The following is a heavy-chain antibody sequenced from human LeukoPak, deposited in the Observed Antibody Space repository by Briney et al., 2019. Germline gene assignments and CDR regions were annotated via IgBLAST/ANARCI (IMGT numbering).Heavy chain of an antibody. Sequence: ASVKVSCKASGYTFTGYYMHWVRQAPGQGLEWMGWINPNSGGTNYAQKFQGRVTMTRDTSISTAYMELSRLRSDDTAVYYCARAFSNYYDSSGYPDDAFDIWGQGTMVTVSS. CDR2: INPNSGGT. D-gene: IGHD3-22*01. V-gene: IGHV1-2*02. CDR1: GYTFTGYY. J-gene: IGHJ3*02. CDR3: ARAFSNYYDSSGYPDDAFDI.